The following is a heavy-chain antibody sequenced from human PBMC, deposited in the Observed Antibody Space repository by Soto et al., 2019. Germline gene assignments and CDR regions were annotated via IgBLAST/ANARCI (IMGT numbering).Heavy chain of an antibody. CDR1: GGTFSSYT. D-gene: IGHD3-10*01. CDR3: AREEYYYGSGAFFDY. V-gene: IGHV1-69*08. CDR2: IIPILGIA. J-gene: IGHJ4*02. Sequence: VQLVQSGAEVKKPGSSVKVSCKASGGTFSSYTISWVRQAPGQGLEWMGRIIPILGIANYAQKFQGRVTITADKSTSTAYMELSRLRSEDTAVYYCAREEYYYGSGAFFDYWGQGTLVTVSS.